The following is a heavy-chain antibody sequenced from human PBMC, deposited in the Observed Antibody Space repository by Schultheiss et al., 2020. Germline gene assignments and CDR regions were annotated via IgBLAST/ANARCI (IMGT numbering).Heavy chain of an antibody. D-gene: IGHD6-19*01. V-gene: IGHV4-59*08. Sequence: SETLSLTCTVSGDSISNYYWSWTRQPPGKGLEWIAYAHYSGTTDYNPSLKSRVTISVDTSKNQFSLKLSSVTAADTAVYYCARGGSGWYPCDYWVHGTLVTVSS. CDR1: GDSISNYY. CDR3: ARGGSGWYPCDY. J-gene: IGHJ4*01. CDR2: AHYSGTT.